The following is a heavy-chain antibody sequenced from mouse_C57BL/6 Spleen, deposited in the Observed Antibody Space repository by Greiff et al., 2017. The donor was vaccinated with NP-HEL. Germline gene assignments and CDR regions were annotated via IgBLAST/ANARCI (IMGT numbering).Heavy chain of an antibody. CDR1: GFTFSDYY. CDR3: ARASPGDFYAMDY. Sequence: EVKLMESEGGLVQPGSSMKLSCTASGFTFSDYYMAWVRQVPEKGLEWVANINYDGSSTYYLDSLKSRFIISRDNAKNILYLQMSSLKSEDTATYYCARASPGDFYAMDYWGQGTSVTVSS. J-gene: IGHJ4*01. CDR2: INYDGSST. V-gene: IGHV5-16*01.